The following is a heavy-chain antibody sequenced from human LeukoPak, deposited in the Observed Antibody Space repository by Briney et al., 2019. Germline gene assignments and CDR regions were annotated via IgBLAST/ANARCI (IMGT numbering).Heavy chain of an antibody. CDR3: ARRRYSSGPNYYHYMDV. J-gene: IGHJ6*03. CDR2: TNPVSGKT. Sequence: ASVKVSCKASGYTLSSYDINWVRQATGQGLEWMGWTNPVSGKTAYAQKFQGRVTMTRNTSISTAYLELSSLRSEDTAVYYCARRRYSSGPNYYHYMDVWGKGTTVTVSS. D-gene: IGHD6-19*01. V-gene: IGHV1-8*02. CDR1: GYTLSSYD.